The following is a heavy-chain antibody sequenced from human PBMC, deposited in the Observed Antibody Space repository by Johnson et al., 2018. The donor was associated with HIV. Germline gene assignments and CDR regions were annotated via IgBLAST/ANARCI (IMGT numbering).Heavy chain of an antibody. J-gene: IGHJ3*02. Sequence: VQLVESGGGLVQPGGSLRLSCAASGFTFSSYAMHWVRQAPGKGLEYVSAISSNGGSTYYANSVKGRFTISRDNSKNTLYLQMNSLRAEDTAVYYCARSVNAGRPLDIWGQGTLVTVSS. V-gene: IGHV3-64*01. CDR3: ARSVNAGRPLDI. CDR1: GFTFSSYA. D-gene: IGHD2-8*01. CDR2: ISSNGGST.